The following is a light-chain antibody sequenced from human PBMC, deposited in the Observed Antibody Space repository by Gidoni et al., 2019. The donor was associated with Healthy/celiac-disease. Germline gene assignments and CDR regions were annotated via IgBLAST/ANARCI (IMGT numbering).Light chain of an antibody. CDR1: QSILHINGYNY. CDR2: LGS. V-gene: IGKV2-28*01. J-gene: IGKJ1*01. Sequence: DIVRTQSPLSLPVTPGEPASISCRSSQSILHINGYNYLDWYLQKPGQAPHLLVYLGSNRASGVPDRFSGIGSGTDFTLKISRVEAEDVGVYYCMQALQTLWPFGQGTKVEIK. CDR3: MQALQTLWP.